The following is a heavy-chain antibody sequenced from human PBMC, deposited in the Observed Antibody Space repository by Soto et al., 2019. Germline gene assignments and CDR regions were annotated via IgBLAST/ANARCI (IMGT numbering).Heavy chain of an antibody. CDR1: GVSITSGGYY. Sequence: PSETLSLTCTVSGVSITSGGYYWSWIRQYPGKGLEWVAYIFHSGTPYYNPSLKSRVTISLDTPKNQFSLELTSVTAADTAVYFCARGTAGVAPTALDSWGQGTLVTVSS. CDR3: ARGTAGVAPTALDS. CDR2: IFHSGTP. D-gene: IGHD1-1*01. V-gene: IGHV4-31*03. J-gene: IGHJ4*02.